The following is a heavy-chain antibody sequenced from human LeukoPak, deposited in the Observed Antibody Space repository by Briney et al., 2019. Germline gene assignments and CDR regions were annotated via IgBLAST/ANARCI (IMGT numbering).Heavy chain of an antibody. CDR2: ISYDGTNK. J-gene: IGHJ4*02. CDR1: GFIFSSYG. Sequence: AGGSLRLSCAASGFIFSSYGMHWVREAPGKGREWVAVISYDGTNKYYTDSVRGRFTISRDNSKNTLYLQMDSLRTEDTAVYYCARVELYASGWYGSIDYWGQGTLVAVSS. CDR3: ARVELYASGWYGSIDY. D-gene: IGHD6-19*01. V-gene: IGHV3-30*03.